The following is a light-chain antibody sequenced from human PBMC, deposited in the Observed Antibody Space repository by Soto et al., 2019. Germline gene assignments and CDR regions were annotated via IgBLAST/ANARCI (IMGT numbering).Light chain of an antibody. CDR1: SSDVGGYDF. J-gene: IGLJ3*02. CDR3: GSYTSSSTLEMV. Sequence: QSALTQPASVSGSPGQSITISCTGTSSDVGGYDFVSWYQHHPGKAPKLIIYEVRTRPSGVSDRFSGSKSGNTASLTISGLQAEDEADYYCGSYTSSSTLEMVFGGGTKLTVL. V-gene: IGLV2-14*01. CDR2: EVR.